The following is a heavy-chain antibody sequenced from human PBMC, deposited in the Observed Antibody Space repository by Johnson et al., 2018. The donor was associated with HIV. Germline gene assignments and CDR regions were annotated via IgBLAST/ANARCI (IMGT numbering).Heavy chain of an antibody. D-gene: IGHD3-16*01. CDR2: ISGSGGST. CDR1: GFTFSSYA. J-gene: IGHJ3*02. V-gene: IGHV3-23*04. CDR3: ARGSRYTFDNDDVHLLHAFDI. Sequence: EVQLVESGGGLVQPGGSLRLSCAASGFTFSSYAMSWVRQAPGKGLEWVSAISGSGGSTYSVDSVKGRFTISRDNSKNTLYLQMNSLRAEDTAVYYCARGSRYTFDNDDVHLLHAFDIWGQGTMVTVSS.